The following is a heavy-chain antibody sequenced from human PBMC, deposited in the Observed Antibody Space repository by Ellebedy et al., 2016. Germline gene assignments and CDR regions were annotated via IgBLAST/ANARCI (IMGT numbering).Heavy chain of an antibody. D-gene: IGHD6-25*01. CDR2: ISYDGSNK. Sequence: GESLKISCAASGFTFSSYGMHWVRQAPGKGLEWVAVISYDGSNKYYADSVKGRFTISRDNSKNTLYLQMKSLRAEDTAVYYCARAAGWLDPWGQGTLVTVSS. V-gene: IGHV3-30*03. J-gene: IGHJ5*02. CDR1: GFTFSSYG. CDR3: ARAAGWLDP.